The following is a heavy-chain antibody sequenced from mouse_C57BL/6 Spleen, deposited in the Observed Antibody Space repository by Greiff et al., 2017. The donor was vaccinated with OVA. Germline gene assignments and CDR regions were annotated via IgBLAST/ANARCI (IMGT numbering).Heavy chain of an antibody. D-gene: IGHD4-1*01. CDR3: ARETGPYYFDY. V-gene: IGHV3-6*01. J-gene: IGHJ2*01. CDR1: GYSITSGYY. Sequence: EVKLEESGPGLVKPSQSLSLTCSVTGYSITSGYYWNLIRQFPGNKLEWMGYISYDGSNNYNPSLKNRITITRDTSKNQFFLKLNSVTTEDSATYYCARETGPYYFDYWGQGTTLTVSS. CDR2: ISYDGSN.